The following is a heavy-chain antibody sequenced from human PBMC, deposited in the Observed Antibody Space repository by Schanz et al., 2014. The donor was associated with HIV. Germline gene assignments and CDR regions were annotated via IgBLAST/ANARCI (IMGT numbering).Heavy chain of an antibody. D-gene: IGHD6-13*01. CDR1: GFTFSSYG. Sequence: QVQLVESGGGVVQPGRSLRLSCAASGFTFSSYGMHWVRQAPGKGLEWVAVIWYDGSNKYYADSVKGRFTTSRDNSKNTLYLQMNSLRAEDTAVYYCAKDAYSSNYINWVDPWGQGTLVTVSS. CDR3: AKDAYSSNYINWVDP. V-gene: IGHV3-33*06. CDR2: IWYDGSNK. J-gene: IGHJ5*02.